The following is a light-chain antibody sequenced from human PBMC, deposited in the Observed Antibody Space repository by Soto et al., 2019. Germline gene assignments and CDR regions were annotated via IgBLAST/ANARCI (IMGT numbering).Light chain of an antibody. CDR3: QQHGSSPRT. V-gene: IGKV3-20*01. Sequence: EIVLTQSPGTLSLSPGERATLSCRASQSVRNSYLAWYQQKPGQAPRLLMYGASTGASGIPDRFSGSGSGTDFTLTISRLEPEDFAVYYCQQHGSSPRTFGQGTKVEIK. J-gene: IGKJ1*01. CDR1: QSVRNSY. CDR2: GAS.